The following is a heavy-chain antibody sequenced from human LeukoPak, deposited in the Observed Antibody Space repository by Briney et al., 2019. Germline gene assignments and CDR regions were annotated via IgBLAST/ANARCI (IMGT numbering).Heavy chain of an antibody. V-gene: IGHV1-18*01. Sequence: ASVKVSCKASGYTFTSYGISWVRQAPGQGLEWMGWISAYNGNTNYAQKLQGRVTMTTDTSTSTAYMELRSLRSDDTAVYYCARDGGTVIPGNWFVPWGQGTLVTVSS. D-gene: IGHD4-11*01. CDR3: ARDGGTVIPGNWFVP. J-gene: IGHJ5*02. CDR1: GYTFTSYG. CDR2: ISAYNGNT.